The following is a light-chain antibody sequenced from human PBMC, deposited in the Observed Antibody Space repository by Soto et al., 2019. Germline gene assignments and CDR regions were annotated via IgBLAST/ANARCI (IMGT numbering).Light chain of an antibody. CDR2: HVS. CDR1: SSDVGGYNY. J-gene: IGLJ1*01. Sequence: QCVLTHFPSASRSPVEAVTISCTGTSSDVGGYNYGSWYHQHPGKAPNGIIYHVSGRASLVPDRFSGSESCNTTSLTLSGLQAQDAADYLCRSYAGTHVVFGTGPQVTV. V-gene: IGLV2-8*01. CDR3: RSYAGTHVV.